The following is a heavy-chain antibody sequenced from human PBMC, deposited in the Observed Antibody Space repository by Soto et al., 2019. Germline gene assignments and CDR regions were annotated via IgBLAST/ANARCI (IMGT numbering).Heavy chain of an antibody. CDR3: ARGGVYYFDCSGDYPDAFAI. V-gene: IGHV4-30-2*01. D-gene: IGHD3-22*01. J-gene: IGHJ3*02. CDR1: GGSISSGGYS. Sequence: SETLSLTCAVSGGSISSGGYSWSWIRQPPGKGLEWIGYIYHSGSTYYNPSLKSRVTISVDRSKNQFSLKLSSVTAADTAVYYCARGGVYYFDCSGDYPDAFAIWGQGTMVIVS. CDR2: IYHSGST.